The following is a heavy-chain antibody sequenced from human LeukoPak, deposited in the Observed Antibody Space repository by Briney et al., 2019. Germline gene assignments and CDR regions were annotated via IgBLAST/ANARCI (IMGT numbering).Heavy chain of an antibody. J-gene: IGHJ3*02. Sequence: ASVKVSCKASGYTFTSYGISWVRQAPGQGLEWMGWISAYNGNTNYAQKFQGRVTMTRDTSISTAYMEMRRLTSDDAAVYYCARSWGGDYSGGPRDAFDIWGQGTMVTVSS. D-gene: IGHD6-19*01. CDR3: ARSWGGDYSGGPRDAFDI. CDR1: GYTFTSYG. V-gene: IGHV1-18*01. CDR2: ISAYNGNT.